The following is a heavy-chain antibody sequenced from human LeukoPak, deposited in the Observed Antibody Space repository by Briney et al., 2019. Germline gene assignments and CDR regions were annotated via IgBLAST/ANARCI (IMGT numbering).Heavy chain of an antibody. Sequence: GESLRISCKGSGYSFTNYWISWGRQMPGKGLEWMGRIDPSDSYTTYSPSFQGHVTISADKSISTAYLQWTSLQASDTAMYYCARRAESSSGWHVIAYWGQGTLVTVSS. J-gene: IGHJ4*02. D-gene: IGHD6-19*01. V-gene: IGHV5-10-1*01. CDR2: IDPSDSYT. CDR3: ARRAESSSGWHVIAY. CDR1: GYSFTNYW.